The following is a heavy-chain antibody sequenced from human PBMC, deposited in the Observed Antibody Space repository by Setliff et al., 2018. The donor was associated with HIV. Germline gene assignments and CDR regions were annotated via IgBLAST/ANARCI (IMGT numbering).Heavy chain of an antibody. V-gene: IGHV1-69*10. CDR1: GGTSNTYA. CDR3: AGPRGDEAFDI. CDR2: VITILDIT. D-gene: IGHD3-10*01. J-gene: IGHJ3*02. Sequence: SVKVSCKASGGTSNTYAINWVRQAPGQGLEWMGQVITILDITSYAQKFQGRVTITADESTNTMYMELSSLRSDDTAVYYCAGPRGDEAFDIWGQGTMVT.